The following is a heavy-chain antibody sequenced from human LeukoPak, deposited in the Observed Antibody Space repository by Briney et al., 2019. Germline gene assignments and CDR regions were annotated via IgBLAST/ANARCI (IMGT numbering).Heavy chain of an antibody. CDR1: GGSISSYY. CDR2: IYTSGST. CDR3: ARDSSGYIAGGIDY. J-gene: IGHJ4*02. D-gene: IGHD3-22*01. Sequence: SETLSLTCTVSGGSISSYYWSWIRQPAGKGLEWIGRIYTSGSTNYNPSLKSRVTMSVDASKNQFSLKLSSVTAADTAVYYCARDSSGYIAGGIDYWGQGTLVTVSS. V-gene: IGHV4-4*07.